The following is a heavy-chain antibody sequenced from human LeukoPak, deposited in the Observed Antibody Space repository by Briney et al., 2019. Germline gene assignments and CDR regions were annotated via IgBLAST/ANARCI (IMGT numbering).Heavy chain of an antibody. J-gene: IGHJ4*02. Sequence: SETLSLTCTVSGGSISSYFWSWIRQPPGKGLEWIGYIYYSGTSNYNPSLKGRVSMSVDTSQNRFSLNLSSVTAADSAFYYCARVTGCGGNHDYWGQGTLVTVSS. CDR1: GGSISSYF. CDR3: ARVTGCGGNHDY. D-gene: IGHD2-8*02. CDR2: IYYSGTS. V-gene: IGHV4-59*01.